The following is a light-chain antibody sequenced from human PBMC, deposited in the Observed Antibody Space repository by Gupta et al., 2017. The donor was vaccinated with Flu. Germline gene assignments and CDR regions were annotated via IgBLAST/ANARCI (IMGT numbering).Light chain of an antibody. Sequence: QSALTQPASVSGSPGQSITISCTGTSSDVGGYNYVSWYQQHPGKAPKLMIYEVTKRPSGVSNRFSGSKSGNTASLTVSGLQPEDEADYYCSSYRSNILVFGGGTKLTVL. CDR2: EVT. CDR3: SSYRSNILV. J-gene: IGLJ2*01. V-gene: IGLV2-14*01. CDR1: SSDVGGYNY.